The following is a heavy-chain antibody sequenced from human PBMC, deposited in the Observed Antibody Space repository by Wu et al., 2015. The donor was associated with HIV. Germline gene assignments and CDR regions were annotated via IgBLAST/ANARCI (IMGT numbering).Heavy chain of an antibody. CDR3: ARGFGSGYYKRGMDV. J-gene: IGHJ6*02. D-gene: IGHD3-22*01. CDR1: GYTFNNYD. CDR2: MNPNSGNT. V-gene: IGHV1-8*01. Sequence: QVHLVQSGTEVKKPGASVKVFCKASGYTFNNYDINWVRQAAGQGLEWMGWMNPNSGNTGYTKKLKGRVSMTRHSSNTTAYLELRSVKSEDTAVYYCARGFGSGYYKRGMDVWGQGTTVIVSS.